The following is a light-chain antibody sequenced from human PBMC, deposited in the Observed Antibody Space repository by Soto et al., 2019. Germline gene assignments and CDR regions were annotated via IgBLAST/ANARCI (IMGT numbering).Light chain of an antibody. CDR3: QQLNSYPLT. V-gene: IGKV1-5*01. J-gene: IGKJ4*01. Sequence: DIQMTQSPSTLSASVGDRVTITCRASQSIRSLLACYQQKTGKAPKLLIYDASSLESGVPSRFSGSGSGTDFTLTISSLQLEDFATYYCQQLNSYPLTFGGGTKVDIK. CDR1: QSIRSL. CDR2: DAS.